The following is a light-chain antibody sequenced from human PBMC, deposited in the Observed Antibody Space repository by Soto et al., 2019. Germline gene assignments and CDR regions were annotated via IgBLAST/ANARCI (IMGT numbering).Light chain of an antibody. Sequence: DIVMTQSPDSLAVSLGERATINCESSRSVLYSSNNKNCLAWYQQKPGQPPKLLIYWAYIRESGVPDRFSGGGSGTDLTLTISGLQAEDVAVYYCQQYCVRPWTFGQGTKVEIK. CDR1: RSVLYSSNNKNC. CDR3: QQYCVRPWT. J-gene: IGKJ1*01. CDR2: WAY. V-gene: IGKV4-1*01.